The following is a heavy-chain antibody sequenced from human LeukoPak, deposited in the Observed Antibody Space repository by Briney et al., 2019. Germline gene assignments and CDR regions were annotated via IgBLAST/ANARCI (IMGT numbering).Heavy chain of an antibody. CDR2: ISSSSSYI. J-gene: IGHJ6*03. V-gene: IGHV3-21*01. Sequence: GGSLRLSCAASGFTFSSYSMNWVRQAPGKGLEWVSSISSSSSYIYYADSVKGRFTISRDNAKNSLYLQMNSLRAEDTAVYYCARDCSSTSCYTSYYYYMDVWGKGTTVTVSS. CDR3: ARDCSSTSCYTSYYYYMDV. CDR1: GFTFSSYS. D-gene: IGHD2-2*02.